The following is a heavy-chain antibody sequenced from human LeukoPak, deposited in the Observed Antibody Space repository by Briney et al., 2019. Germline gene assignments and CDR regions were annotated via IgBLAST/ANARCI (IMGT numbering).Heavy chain of an antibody. V-gene: IGHV2-5*02. Sequence: SGPTLVNPTQTLTLTCTFSGFSLGTSGVGVGWIRQPPGKALEWLALIYWDDDKRYSPSLKSRLTITSDTSKNQVVLTMTNMDPVDTATYYCAHRNTAMVTDYFDFWGQGTLVTVSS. CDR2: IYWDDDK. D-gene: IGHD5-18*01. CDR1: GFSLGTSGVG. CDR3: AHRNTAMVTDYFDF. J-gene: IGHJ4*02.